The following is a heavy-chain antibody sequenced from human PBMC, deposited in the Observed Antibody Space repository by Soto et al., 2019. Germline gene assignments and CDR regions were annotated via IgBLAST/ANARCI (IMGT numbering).Heavy chain of an antibody. J-gene: IGHJ3*02. CDR1: GYSFTSYW. CDR2: IYPGDSDT. V-gene: IGHV5-51*01. D-gene: IGHD3-22*01. CDR3: ARSHPADSSGYYYDVLDI. Sequence: PGESLKISCKCSGYSFTSYWIGWVRQMPGKGLEWMGIIYPGDSDTRYSPSFQGQVTISADKSISTAYLQWSSLKASDIALYYSARSHPADSSGYYYDVLDIWGQGTMVTVSS.